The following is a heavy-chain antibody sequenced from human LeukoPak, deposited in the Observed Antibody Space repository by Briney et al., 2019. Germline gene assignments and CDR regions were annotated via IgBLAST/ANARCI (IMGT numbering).Heavy chain of an antibody. CDR2: IHYSGST. Sequence: SETLSLTCSVSGGSISSSSYYWGWIRQPPGKGLGWIGSIHYSGSTYYNTSLKSRVTISVDTSKNQFSLKLSSVTAADTAVYYCASPSIVGATGRRNDAFDIWGQGTMVAVFS. CDR1: GGSISSSSYY. CDR3: ASPSIVGATGRRNDAFDI. D-gene: IGHD1-26*01. V-gene: IGHV4-39*01. J-gene: IGHJ3*02.